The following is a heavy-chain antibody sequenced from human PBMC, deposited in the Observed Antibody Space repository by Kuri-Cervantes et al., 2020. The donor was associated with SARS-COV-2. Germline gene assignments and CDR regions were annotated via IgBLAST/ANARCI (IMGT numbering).Heavy chain of an antibody. D-gene: IGHD2-2*01. Sequence: ASVKVSCRASGYTFTSYGISWVRQAPGQGLEWMGWISAYNGNTNYAQKLQGRVTMTTDTSTSTAYMELSSLGSEDTAVYYCARDAGSTSSNWFDPWGQGTLVTVSS. J-gene: IGHJ5*02. V-gene: IGHV1-18*01. CDR1: GYTFTSYG. CDR3: ARDAGSTSSNWFDP. CDR2: ISAYNGNT.